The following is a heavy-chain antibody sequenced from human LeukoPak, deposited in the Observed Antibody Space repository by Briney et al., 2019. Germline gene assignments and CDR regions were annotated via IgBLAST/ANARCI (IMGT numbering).Heavy chain of an antibody. V-gene: IGHV3-48*02. CDR1: GFTLSSYS. Sequence: GGSLRLSCTASGFTLSSYSMNWVRQAPGEGLEWVSYISSSSSTIYYADSVKGRFTISRDNAKNSLYLQMSSLRDEDTAVYYCARANGMDVWGQGTTVTISS. J-gene: IGHJ6*02. CDR2: ISSSSSTI. CDR3: ARANGMDV.